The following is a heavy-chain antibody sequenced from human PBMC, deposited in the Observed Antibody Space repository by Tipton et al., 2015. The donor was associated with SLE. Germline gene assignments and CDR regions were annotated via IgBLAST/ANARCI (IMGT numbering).Heavy chain of an antibody. CDR3: ITEDDGGNEWTDY. Sequence: SLRLSCAASGVTFSNVWMSWVRQAPGKGLEWVGRIESQTDGGTKDYAAPLKDRFTISRDDSKNMSYLQMSSLKTEDTAVYYCITEDDGGNEWTDYWGQGTLVTVSS. J-gene: IGHJ4*02. V-gene: IGHV3-15*04. CDR2: IESQTDGGTK. CDR1: GVTFSNVW. D-gene: IGHD4-23*01.